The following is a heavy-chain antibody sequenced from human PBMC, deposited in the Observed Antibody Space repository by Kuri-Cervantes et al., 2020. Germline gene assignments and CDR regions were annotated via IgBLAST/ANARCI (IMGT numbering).Heavy chain of an antibody. Sequence: SETLSLTCTVSGGSISSGSYYWSWIRQPPGKGLEWIGEINHSGSTNYNPSLKSRVTISVDRSKNQFSLKLSSVTAADTAVYYCARASQEELRLLWGQGTLVTVSS. CDR1: GGSISSGSYY. CDR3: ARASQEELRLL. D-gene: IGHD1-7*01. CDR2: INHSGST. J-gene: IGHJ4*02. V-gene: IGHV4-39*07.